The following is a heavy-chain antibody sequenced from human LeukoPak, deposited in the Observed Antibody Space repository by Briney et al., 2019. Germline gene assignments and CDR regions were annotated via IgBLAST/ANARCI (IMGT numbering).Heavy chain of an antibody. D-gene: IGHD3-10*01. CDR1: GFTFTNYA. J-gene: IGHJ4*02. Sequence: GGSLRLSCAASGFTFTNYAMSWVRQAPGKGLEWVSGISGNGISTYYADTVKGRFTISRDNSKNTLYLQMNSLRAEDTAVYFCATGERMVRGDGVDYWGQGTLVTVSS. CDR3: ATGERMVRGDGVDY. V-gene: IGHV3-23*01. CDR2: ISGNGIST.